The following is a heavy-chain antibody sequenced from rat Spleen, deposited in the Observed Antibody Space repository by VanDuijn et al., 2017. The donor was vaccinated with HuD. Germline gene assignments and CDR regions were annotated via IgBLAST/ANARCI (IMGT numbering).Heavy chain of an antibody. D-gene: IGHD1-2*01. Sequence: QVQLTESGPGLVQSSQTLSLTCTVSWFSLSSYGVIYVRQPPGKGLEWMGVIWGNGNTNYNSPPQSRLSISRDTSKSQIYLKMNSLQIEDTATYFCARADVAGLSTDGIWGQGIMVTVSS. J-gene: IGHJ2*01. V-gene: IGHV2-13*01. CDR1: WFSLSSYG. CDR2: IWGNGNT. CDR3: ARADVAGLSTDGI.